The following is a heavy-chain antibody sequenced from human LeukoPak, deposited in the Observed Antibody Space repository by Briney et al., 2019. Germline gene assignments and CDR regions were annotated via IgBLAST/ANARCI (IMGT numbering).Heavy chain of an antibody. Sequence: NTSETLSLTCTVSGGSISSSSYYWGWIRQPPGKGLEWIGSIYYSGSTYYSPSLKSRVTISVDTSKNQFSLKLSSVTAADTAVYYCARITFVVEGYGMDVWGQGTTVTVSS. V-gene: IGHV4-39*01. D-gene: IGHD2-21*01. J-gene: IGHJ6*02. CDR2: IYYSGST. CDR1: GGSISSSSYY. CDR3: ARITFVVEGYGMDV.